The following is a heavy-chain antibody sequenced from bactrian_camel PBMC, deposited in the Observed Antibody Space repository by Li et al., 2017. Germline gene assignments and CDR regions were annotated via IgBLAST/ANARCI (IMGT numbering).Heavy chain of an antibody. CDR3: AAQTVFAWACALDPSEYNV. CDR1: GFNISDYW. V-gene: IGHV3S1*01. J-gene: IGHJ4*01. D-gene: IGHD3*01. Sequence: QLVESGGGTVQPGGSLRLSCAASGFNISDYWMYWVRQAPGKEREGVVAIYTGGGYTYYADSVKGRFTISQDNAKNLYLQMNSLKPEDTAMYYCAAQTVFAWACALDPSEYNVWGQGTQVTVS. CDR2: IYTGGGYT.